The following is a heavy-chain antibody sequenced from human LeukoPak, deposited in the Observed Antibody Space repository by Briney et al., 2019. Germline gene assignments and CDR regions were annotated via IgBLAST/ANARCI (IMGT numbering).Heavy chain of an antibody. CDR2: IYYSGST. D-gene: IGHD1-26*01. V-gene: IGHV4-59*01. CDR3: ARDRSGSYSYNWFDP. Sequence: SETLSLTCTVSGGSISSYYWSWIRQPPGEGLEWIGSIYYSGSTNYNPSLKSRVTMSVDTSKNQFSLKLRSVTAADTAVYYCARDRSGSYSYNWFDPWGQGILVTVSS. J-gene: IGHJ5*02. CDR1: GGSISSYY.